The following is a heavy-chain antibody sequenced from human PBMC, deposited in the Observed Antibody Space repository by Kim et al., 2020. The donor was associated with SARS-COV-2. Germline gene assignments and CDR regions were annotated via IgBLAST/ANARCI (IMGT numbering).Heavy chain of an antibody. CDR1: GFTFSSYS. D-gene: IGHD2-15*01. CDR2: ISSSSSTI. J-gene: IGHJ6*02. Sequence: GGSLRLSCAASGFTFSSYSMNWVRQAPGKGLEWVSYISSSSSTIYYADSVKGRFTISRDNAKNSLYLQMNSLRDEDTAVYYCARDVVVVAATAVYYYYGMEVWGPGTTVTVSS. V-gene: IGHV3-48*02. CDR3: ARDVVVVAATAVYYYYGMEV.